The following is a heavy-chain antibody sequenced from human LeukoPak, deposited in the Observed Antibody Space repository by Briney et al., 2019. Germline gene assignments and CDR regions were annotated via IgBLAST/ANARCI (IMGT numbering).Heavy chain of an antibody. Sequence: SETLSLTCTVSGGSISSDNYYWGWIRQPPGKGLEWIGSMYFSGSIYYNPSLKSRVTISVDMSKTQFSLKLSSVTAADTAVYYCARHSSGWYNFFGYWGQGTLVTVSS. CDR3: ARHSSGWYNFFGY. V-gene: IGHV4-39*01. CDR1: GGSISSDNYY. J-gene: IGHJ4*02. D-gene: IGHD6-19*01. CDR2: MYFSGSI.